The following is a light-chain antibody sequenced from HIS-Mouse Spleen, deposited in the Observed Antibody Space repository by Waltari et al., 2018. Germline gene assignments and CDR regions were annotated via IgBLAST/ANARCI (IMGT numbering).Light chain of an antibody. CDR1: QGISSY. CDR3: QQYYSYPRT. CDR2: AES. Sequence: AIRMTQSPSSLSSSTVDRVTITCRTSQGISSYLAWYQQKPGKAPKLLIYAESTLQSGVPSRFSGSGSGTDFTLTISCLQSEDFATYYCQQYYSYPRTFGQGTKVEIK. J-gene: IGKJ1*01. V-gene: IGKV1-8*01.